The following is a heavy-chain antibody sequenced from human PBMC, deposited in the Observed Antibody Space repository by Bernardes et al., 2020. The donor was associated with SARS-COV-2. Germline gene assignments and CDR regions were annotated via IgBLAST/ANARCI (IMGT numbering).Heavy chain of an antibody. Sequence: GGSLRLSCAASGFTFSSYAMHWVRQAPGKGLEWVAVISYDGSNKYYADSVKGRFTISRDNSKNTLYLQMNSLRAEDTAVYYCAREVGSGMDVWGQGTTVNVS. V-gene: IGHV3-30-3*01. CDR3: AREVGSGMDV. J-gene: IGHJ6*02. D-gene: IGHD2-2*03. CDR1: GFTFSSYA. CDR2: ISYDGSNK.